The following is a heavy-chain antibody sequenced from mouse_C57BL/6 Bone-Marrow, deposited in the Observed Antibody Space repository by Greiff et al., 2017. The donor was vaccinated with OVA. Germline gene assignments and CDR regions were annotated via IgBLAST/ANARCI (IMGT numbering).Heavy chain of an antibody. V-gene: IGHV1-87*01. CDR3: EEDSAVYDGACFSYDYDYYYAMDY. D-gene: IGHD2-4*01. CDR2: GQGLEWIG. J-gene: IGHJ4*01. CDR1: YTFSRRVH. Sequence: VQLQQSGPELARPWASVKISCQAFYTFSRRVHFAIRDTNYWMQWVKQRPGQGLEWIGAIYPGNGDTSYNQKFKGKAKLNAEKSSSTDYMQLSSLTEEDSAVYDGACFSYDYDYYYAMDYWGQGTSGTVSS.